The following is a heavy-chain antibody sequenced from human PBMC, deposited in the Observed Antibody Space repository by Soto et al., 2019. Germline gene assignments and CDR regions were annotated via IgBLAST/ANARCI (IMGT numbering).Heavy chain of an antibody. CDR3: ARGSSGWYDY. Sequence: GGSLRLSCAASGFTFSSYSMNWVRQAPGKGLEWVSYISSSGSSIYYVDSVKGRFTISRDNDKNSLYLQMNSLRDEDTAVYYCARGSSGWYDYWGQGILVTVSS. V-gene: IGHV3-48*02. J-gene: IGHJ4*02. D-gene: IGHD6-19*01. CDR1: GFTFSSYS. CDR2: ISSSGSSI.